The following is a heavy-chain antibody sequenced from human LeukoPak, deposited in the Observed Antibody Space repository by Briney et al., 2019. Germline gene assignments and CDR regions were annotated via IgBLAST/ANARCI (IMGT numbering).Heavy chain of an antibody. CDR3: ARDYGDNLDY. V-gene: IGHV1-8*03. J-gene: IGHJ4*02. CDR1: GYTFTTYD. D-gene: IGHD4-17*01. Sequence: ASVKVSCKASGYTFTTYDINWVRQATGQGLEWMGWMNPNNGDAGHAQKFQGRVTITRNTSISTAYLELSSLRSEDTAVYYCARDYGDNLDYWGQGTLVTVSS. CDR2: MNPNNGDA.